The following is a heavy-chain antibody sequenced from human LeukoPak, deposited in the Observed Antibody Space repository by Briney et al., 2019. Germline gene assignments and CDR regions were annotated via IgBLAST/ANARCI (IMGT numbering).Heavy chain of an antibody. J-gene: IGHJ4*02. CDR2: IKQDGSEK. D-gene: IGHD3-10*01. V-gene: IGHV3-7*01. Sequence: GGSLRLSCAASGFTFSSYWMSWVRQAPGKGLEWVANIKQDGSEKYYVDSVKGRFTISRDNAKNSLYLQMNSLRAEDTAVYYCARISDGSGSYVLDYWGQGTLVTVSS. CDR1: GFTFSSYW. CDR3: ARISDGSGSYVLDY.